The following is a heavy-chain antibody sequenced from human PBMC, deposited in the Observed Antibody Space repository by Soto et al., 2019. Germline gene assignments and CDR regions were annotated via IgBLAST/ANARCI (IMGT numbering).Heavy chain of an antibody. CDR2: IWYDGRNK. V-gene: IGHV3-33*01. Sequence: QVQLVESGGGVVQPGRSLRLSCAASGFTFSSYGMHWVRQAPGKGLEWVAVIWYDGRNKYYADSVKGRFTISRDNSKNTLYLQMNSLRAEDTAVYYCARDRSGYDSLDYWGQGTLVTVSS. CDR1: GFTFSSYG. J-gene: IGHJ4*02. D-gene: IGHD5-12*01. CDR3: ARDRSGYDSLDY.